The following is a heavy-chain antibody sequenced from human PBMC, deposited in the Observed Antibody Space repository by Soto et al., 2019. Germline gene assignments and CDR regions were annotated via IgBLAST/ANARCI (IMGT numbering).Heavy chain of an antibody. Sequence: QVQLVESGGGVVQPGRSLRLSCAASGCTFSSYGMHWVRQAPGKGLEWVAVIWYAGSNKYYADSVKGRFTISRDNSKTALYLQMNSLRAEDTAVYYCARERAAASDYWGQGTLVTVSS. CDR1: GCTFSSYG. CDR2: IWYAGSNK. CDR3: ARERAAASDY. V-gene: IGHV3-33*01. D-gene: IGHD6-13*01. J-gene: IGHJ4*02.